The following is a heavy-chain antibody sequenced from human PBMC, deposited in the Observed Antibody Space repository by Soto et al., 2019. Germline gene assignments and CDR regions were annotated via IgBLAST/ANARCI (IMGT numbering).Heavy chain of an antibody. V-gene: IGHV4-34*01. CDR3: ARPTRPWYSHYYYYMDV. CDR1: GGSFSDYY. Sequence: QVHLQQCGAGLLKPSETLSLTCAVYGGSFSDYYWTWIRQPPGKGLEWIGDIDDSGSTNYNPSLKSRVTLSVDTSKNQFSLKLSSVTAADTAVYYCARPTRPWYSHYYYYMDVWGKGTTVTVSS. D-gene: IGHD6-13*01. J-gene: IGHJ6*03. CDR2: IDDSGST.